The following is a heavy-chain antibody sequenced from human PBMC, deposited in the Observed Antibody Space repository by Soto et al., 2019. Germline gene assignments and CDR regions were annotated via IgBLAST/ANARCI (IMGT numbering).Heavy chain of an antibody. J-gene: IGHJ5*02. V-gene: IGHV4-59*01. Sequence: QVQLQESGPGLVKPSETLSLTCTVSGGSISSYYWSWIRQPPGKGLEWIGYIYHSGTTNYNPSLTRRVTMSVETPRNQFSLRLNSVTAADTAVYYCARDRIRAAGPNCFDPWGQGTLVTVSS. CDR2: IYHSGTT. CDR3: ARDRIRAAGPNCFDP. CDR1: GGSISSYY. D-gene: IGHD6-13*01.